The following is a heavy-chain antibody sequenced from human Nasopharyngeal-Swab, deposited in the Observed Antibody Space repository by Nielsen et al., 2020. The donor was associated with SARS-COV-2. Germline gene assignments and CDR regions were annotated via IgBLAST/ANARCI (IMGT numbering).Heavy chain of an antibody. CDR3: ARLQPYCSGGSCYYYYGMDV. Sequence: SETLSLTCTVSGGFISSYYWSWIRQPPGKGLEWIGYIYYSGSTSYNPSLKSRVTISVDTSKNQFSLKLSSVTAADTAVYYCARLQPYCSGGSCYYYYGMDVWGQGTTVTVSS. J-gene: IGHJ6*02. D-gene: IGHD2-15*01. V-gene: IGHV4-59*08. CDR1: GGFISSYY. CDR2: IYYSGST.